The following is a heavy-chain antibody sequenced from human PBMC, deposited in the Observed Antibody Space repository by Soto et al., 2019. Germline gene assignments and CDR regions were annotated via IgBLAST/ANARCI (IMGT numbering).Heavy chain of an antibody. J-gene: IGHJ5*02. V-gene: IGHV4-31*03. D-gene: IGHD6-19*01. CDR3: ARAPSSGRVWFDP. CDR1: GGSISSGVYY. Sequence: PSETLSLTCTVSGGSISSGVYYWSWIRHHPGNGLEWIGYIYYSGSTYYNPSLKSRVTISVDTSKNQFSLKLSSVTAADTAVYYCARAPSSGRVWFDPWGQGTMITVSS. CDR2: IYYSGST.